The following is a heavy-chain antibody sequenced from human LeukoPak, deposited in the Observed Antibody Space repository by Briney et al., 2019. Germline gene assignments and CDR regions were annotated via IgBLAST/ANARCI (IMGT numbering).Heavy chain of an antibody. J-gene: IGHJ4*02. CDR3: ARVGTGDGYYPNTGGYFDY. V-gene: IGHV3-64*01. Sequence: GGSLRLSCAASGFTFSSYAMQWVRQAPGKGLEYVSAISSNGGSTYYANSVKGRFTISRDNSKNSLYLRMGSLRAEDMAVYYCARVGTGDGYYPNTGGYFDYWGQGTLVTVSS. CDR2: ISSNGGST. CDR1: GFTFSSYA. D-gene: IGHD5-24*01.